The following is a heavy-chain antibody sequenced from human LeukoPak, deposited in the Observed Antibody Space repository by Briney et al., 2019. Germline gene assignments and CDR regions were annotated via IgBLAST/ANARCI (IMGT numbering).Heavy chain of an antibody. J-gene: IGHJ4*02. Sequence: SSETLSLTCTVSGYSISSGYYWGWIRQPPGKGLEWIGSIYHSGSTYYNPSLKSRVTISVDTSKNQFSLKLSSVTAADTAVYYCARLQGETAMVFVEDDYWGQGTLVTVSS. CDR1: GYSISSGYY. D-gene: IGHD5-18*01. V-gene: IGHV4-38-2*02. CDR3: ARLQGETAMVFVEDDY. CDR2: IYHSGST.